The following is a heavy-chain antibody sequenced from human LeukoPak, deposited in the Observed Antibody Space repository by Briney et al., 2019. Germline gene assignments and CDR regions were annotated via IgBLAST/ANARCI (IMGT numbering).Heavy chain of an antibody. V-gene: IGHV3-23*01. CDR2: ISGSGGST. D-gene: IGHD1-7*01. Sequence: GGSLRLPCAASGFTFSSYAMSWVRQAPGKGLEWVSAISGSGGSTYYADSVKGRFTISRDNSKNTLYLQMNSLRAEDTAVYYCAKARLPYNWNYDNWFDPWGQGTLVTVSS. J-gene: IGHJ5*02. CDR1: GFTFSSYA. CDR3: AKARLPYNWNYDNWFDP.